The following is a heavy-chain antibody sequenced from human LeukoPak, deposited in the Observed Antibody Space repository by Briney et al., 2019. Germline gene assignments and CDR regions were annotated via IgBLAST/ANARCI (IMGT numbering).Heavy chain of an antibody. CDR2: IGAYNGDT. J-gene: IGHJ4*02. CDR1: GYTFNSHG. D-gene: IGHD3-22*01. V-gene: IGHV1-18*04. CDR3: ARDCSEYYYDSSGLDR. Sequence: ASVKVSCKASGYTFNSHGISWVRQAPGQGLEWMGWIGAYNGDTNFAQKFQGRVTLTTDRTTSTAYLEVRSLRSDDTAVYYCARDCSEYYYDSSGLDRWGQGTLVTVSS.